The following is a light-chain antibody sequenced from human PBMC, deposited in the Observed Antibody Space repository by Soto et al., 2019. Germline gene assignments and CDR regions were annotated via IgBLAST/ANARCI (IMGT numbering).Light chain of an antibody. CDR2: GNS. CDR3: QSHDSSLGGSV. CDR1: SSNIGAGYD. J-gene: IGLJ2*01. Sequence: QSVLTQPPSVSGAPGQRVTISCTGSSSNIGAGYDVHWYQQLPGTAPKLLIYGNSNRPSGVAGRFSGSKSGTSASLAITGVQAEDEADDYFQSHDSSLGGSVFGGGTKLTVL. V-gene: IGLV1-40*01.